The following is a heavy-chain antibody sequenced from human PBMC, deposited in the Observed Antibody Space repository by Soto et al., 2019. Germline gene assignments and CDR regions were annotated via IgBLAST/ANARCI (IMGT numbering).Heavy chain of an antibody. CDR1: GGTFSSYA. V-gene: IGHV1-69*13. J-gene: IGHJ4*02. Sequence: ASVKVSCKASGGTFSSYAISWVRQAPGQGLEWMGGIIPIFGTANYAQKFQGRVTITADESTSTAYMELSSLRSEDTAVYYCARVRYCSSGSCLSPVDYWGQGTLVTVSS. CDR3: ARVRYCSSGSCLSPVDY. CDR2: IIPIFGTA. D-gene: IGHD2-15*01.